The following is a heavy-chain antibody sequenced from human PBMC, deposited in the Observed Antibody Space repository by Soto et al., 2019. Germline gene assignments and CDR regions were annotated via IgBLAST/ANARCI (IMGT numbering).Heavy chain of an antibody. CDR3: ARAMANYCDY. V-gene: IGHV4-31*03. D-gene: IGHD2-8*01. CDR1: GGSVSSDDYS. CDR2: IRDSGIT. Sequence: QVQLQESGPGLVKPSQTLSVTCTVSGGSVSSDDYSWSWIRQHPGKGLEWIGYIRDSGITYYNPSLEGRVTISVDTSKNQFSLKLRSVTAADTAVYYCARAMANYCDYWGQGTLVTASS. J-gene: IGHJ4*02.